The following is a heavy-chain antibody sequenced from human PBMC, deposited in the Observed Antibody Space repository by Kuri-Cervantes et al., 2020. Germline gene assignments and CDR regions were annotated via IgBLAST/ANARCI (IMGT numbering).Heavy chain of an antibody. Sequence: SETLSLTCAVSGGSISSSNWWSWVRQPPGKGLEWIGEIYHSGSTNYNPSLKSRVTISVDTSKNQFSLKLSSVTAADTAVYYCAAGGIAARYYYYMDFWGKGTTVTVSS. V-gene: IGHV4-4*02. CDR1: GGSISSSNW. CDR3: AAGGIAARYYYYMDF. CDR2: IYHSGST. D-gene: IGHD6-6*01. J-gene: IGHJ6*03.